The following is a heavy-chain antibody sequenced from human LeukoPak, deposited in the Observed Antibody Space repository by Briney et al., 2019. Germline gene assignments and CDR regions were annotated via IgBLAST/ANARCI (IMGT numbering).Heavy chain of an antibody. V-gene: IGHV7-4-1*02. D-gene: IGHD1-26*01. J-gene: IGHJ4*02. CDR1: GYTFTSYA. Sequence: GASVKVSCKASGYTFTSYAMNWVRQAPGQGLEWMGWINTNTGNPTYAQGFTGRFVFSLDTSVSTAYLQISSLKAEDTAVYYCARDLRPIVGATRIPMEFDYWGQGTLVTVSS. CDR2: INTNTGNP. CDR3: ARDLRPIVGATRIPMEFDY.